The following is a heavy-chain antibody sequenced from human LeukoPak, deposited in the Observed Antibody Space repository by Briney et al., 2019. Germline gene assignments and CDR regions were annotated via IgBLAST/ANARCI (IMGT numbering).Heavy chain of an antibody. Sequence: SETLSLTCTVSGGSITNYYWSWIRQPAGKGLEWIGRIYSSGSTDYNPSLKSRVTMSVDMSKSQFSLELNSVTAADTAIYYCAREYGDFDYWGQGTLVTVSS. CDR3: AREYGDFDY. CDR2: IYSSGST. V-gene: IGHV4-4*07. CDR1: GGSITNYY. D-gene: IGHD4-17*01. J-gene: IGHJ4*02.